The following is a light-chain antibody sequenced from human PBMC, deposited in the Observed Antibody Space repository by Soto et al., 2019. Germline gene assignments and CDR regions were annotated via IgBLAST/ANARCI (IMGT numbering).Light chain of an antibody. CDR1: DSNIGSNS. CDR3: AAGDDSLNGFV. J-gene: IGLJ1*01. Sequence: QSVLTQPPSASGTPGQRVTISCSGSDSNIGSNSVNWYQQLPGTAPKLLIHSNNKWPSGVPDRFSGSKSGTSGFLAISGLQSEDEADYFCAAGDDSLNGFVFGGGTKVTV. CDR2: SNN. V-gene: IGLV1-44*01.